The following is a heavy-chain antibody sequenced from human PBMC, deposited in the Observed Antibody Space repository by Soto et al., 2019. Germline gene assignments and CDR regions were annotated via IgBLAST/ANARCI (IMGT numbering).Heavy chain of an antibody. CDR2: ISSSSSYI. Sequence: EVQLVESGGGLVKPGGSLRLSCAASGFTFSSYSMNWVRQAPGKGLEWVSSISSSSSYIYYADSVKGRFTISRDNAKNSRYLQRNSLRGEDTAVYYCARDDDSRGYDYWGQGTLVTVSS. J-gene: IGHJ4*02. CDR1: GFTFSSYS. V-gene: IGHV3-21*01. CDR3: ARDDDSRGYDY. D-gene: IGHD3-22*01.